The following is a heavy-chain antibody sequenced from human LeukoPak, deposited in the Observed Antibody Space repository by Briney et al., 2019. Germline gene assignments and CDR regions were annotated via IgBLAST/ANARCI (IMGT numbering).Heavy chain of an antibody. D-gene: IGHD6-13*01. CDR1: GGTFSSYA. J-gene: IGHJ6*04. V-gene: IGHV1-69*13. Sequence: RASVKVSCKASGGTFSSYAISWVRQAPGQGLEWMGGIIPIFGTANYAQKFQGRVTITADESTSTAYMELSSLRSEDTAVYYCARVGNRYSSSLILGAWGKGTTVTVSS. CDR3: ARVGNRYSSSLILGA. CDR2: IIPIFGTA.